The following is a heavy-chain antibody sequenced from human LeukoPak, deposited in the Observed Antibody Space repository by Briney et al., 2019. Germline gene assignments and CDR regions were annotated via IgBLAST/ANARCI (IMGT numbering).Heavy chain of an antibody. V-gene: IGHV3-23*01. J-gene: IGHJ4*02. Sequence: PGGSLRLSCAASGFTFSNYAMTWVRQAPGKGLEWVSAMSGSGGSIHYADSVKGRFTISRDNAKNTLYLQMNSLRAEDTAVYYCARPNDFWSGYYNYWGQGTLVTVSS. CDR1: GFTFSNYA. D-gene: IGHD3-3*01. CDR3: ARPNDFWSGYYNY. CDR2: MSGSGGSI.